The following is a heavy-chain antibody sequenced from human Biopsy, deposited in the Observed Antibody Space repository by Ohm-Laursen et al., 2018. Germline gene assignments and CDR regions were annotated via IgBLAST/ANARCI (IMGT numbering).Heavy chain of an antibody. CDR3: ARHPTGFWFDP. Sequence: SDTLSLTCAVSGGSFSGYYWSWIRQTPGKGLEWIGEVSHSGSTNYNPSVKSRVTISVDTSTNQFSLKVSSVTAADTALYFCARHPTGFWFDPWGHGTLVTVSS. J-gene: IGHJ5*02. V-gene: IGHV4-34*01. CDR2: VSHSGST. CDR1: GGSFSGYY.